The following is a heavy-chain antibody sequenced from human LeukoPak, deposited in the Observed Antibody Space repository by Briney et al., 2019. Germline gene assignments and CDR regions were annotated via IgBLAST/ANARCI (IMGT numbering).Heavy chain of an antibody. CDR1: GFTVSSNY. Sequence: PGGSLRISCAASGFTVSSNYMSWVRQAPVHGLDSVSVIYSGGSTYYADSVKGRFTISRDNSKNTLYLQMNSLRAEDTAVYYCARDMVAVAGTVDYWGQGTLVTVSS. CDR3: ARDMVAVAGTVDY. V-gene: IGHV3-66*02. CDR2: IYSGGST. J-gene: IGHJ4*02. D-gene: IGHD6-19*01.